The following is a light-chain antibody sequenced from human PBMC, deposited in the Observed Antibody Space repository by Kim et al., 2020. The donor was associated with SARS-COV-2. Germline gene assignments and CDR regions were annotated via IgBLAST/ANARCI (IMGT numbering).Light chain of an antibody. CDR3: QQYSIRPPYT. V-gene: IGKV3-20*01. Sequence: QGERAKRSWRASKSVGRNCLAWYQQKYGKATRILIYSVSNRANGITERFSGSGSGTDFTITISRLEPEDSAMYYCQQYSIRPPYTCGQGNKLEI. CDR1: KSVGRNC. J-gene: IGKJ2*01. CDR2: SVS.